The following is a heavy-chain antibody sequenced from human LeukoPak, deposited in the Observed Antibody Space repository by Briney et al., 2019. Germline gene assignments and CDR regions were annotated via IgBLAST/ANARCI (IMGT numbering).Heavy chain of an antibody. J-gene: IGHJ4*02. Sequence: AGSLRLSCAASGFIFSTYWMSWVRQAPGKGLEWVANIKQDGSEKYYVDSVKGRFTISRDNAKNSLYLQMNSLRADDTAVYYCARDDYNSGWDWGQGTLVTVSS. D-gene: IGHD6-19*01. V-gene: IGHV3-7*03. CDR2: IKQDGSEK. CDR1: GFIFSTYW. CDR3: ARDDYNSGWD.